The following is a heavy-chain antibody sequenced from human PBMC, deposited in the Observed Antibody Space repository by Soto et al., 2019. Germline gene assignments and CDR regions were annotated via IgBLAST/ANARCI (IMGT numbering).Heavy chain of an antibody. J-gene: IGHJ4*02. CDR2: IIPIFGTA. CDR1: GGTFSSYA. CDR3: ARGRIVGATSRFDY. V-gene: IGHV1-69*06. D-gene: IGHD1-26*01. Sequence: SVKVSCKASGGTFSSYAISWVREAPGQGLEWMGGIIPIFGTANYAQKFQGRVTITADKSTSTAYMELSSLRSEDTAVYYCARGRIVGATSRFDYWGQGTLVTVSS.